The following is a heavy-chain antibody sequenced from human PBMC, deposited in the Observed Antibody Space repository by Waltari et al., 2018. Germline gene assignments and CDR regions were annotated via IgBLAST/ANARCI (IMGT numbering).Heavy chain of an antibody. CDR1: GYSISSGYS. CDR2: IYHSGST. Sequence: QVQLQESGPGLVKPSETLSLTCAVSGYSISSGYSWGWIRQPPGKGLEWIGSIYHSGSTYYNPSLKSRVTISVDTSKNQFSLKLSSVTAADTAVYYCARDGHGGISWGGGWYFYWGQGTLVTVSS. D-gene: IGHD6-19*01. CDR3: ARDGHGGISWGGGWYFY. V-gene: IGHV4-38-2*02. J-gene: IGHJ4*02.